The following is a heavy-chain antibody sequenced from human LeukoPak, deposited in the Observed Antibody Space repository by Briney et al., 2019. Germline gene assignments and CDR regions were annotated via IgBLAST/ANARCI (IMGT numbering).Heavy chain of an antibody. CDR1: GGSISSYY. CDR2: IYYSGST. J-gene: IGHJ1*01. V-gene: IGHV4-59*08. Sequence: SETLSLTCTVSGGSISSYYWSWIRQPPGKGLEWIGYIYYSGSTNYNPSLKSRVTISVDTSKNQFSLKLSSVTAADTAVYYCARGVSYCDSSGYYNEYFQHWGQGTLVTVSS. D-gene: IGHD3-22*01. CDR3: ARGVSYCDSSGYYNEYFQH.